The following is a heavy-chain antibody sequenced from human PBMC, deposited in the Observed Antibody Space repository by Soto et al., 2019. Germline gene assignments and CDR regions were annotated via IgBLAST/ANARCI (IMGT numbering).Heavy chain of an antibody. CDR1: GFSLSTSGMC. J-gene: IGHJ4*02. D-gene: IGHD5-12*01. V-gene: IGHV2-70*12. CDR2: IDWDDDK. CDR3: EHKTELEATIGFDY. Sequence: SGPTLVNPTQTLTLTCTFSGFSLSTSGMCVSWIRQPPGKALEWLALIDWDDDKYYSTSLKTRLTISKDTSKNQVVLTMTNMDPVDTATYYCEHKTELEATIGFDYWGQGTLVTVSS.